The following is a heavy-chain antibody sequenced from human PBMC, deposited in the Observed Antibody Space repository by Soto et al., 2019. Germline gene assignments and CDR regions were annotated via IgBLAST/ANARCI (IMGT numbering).Heavy chain of an antibody. V-gene: IGHV4-30-4*01. Sequence: TLSLTWTVTDGAIRQPDYYWCWARKPPGKGLEWIGYIYYSGSSIFNPSLKSRVTMSKDTSKNQFSLRLTSVTAADTAVYYCAVVIDAPLAEIDSWG. CDR1: DGAIRQPDYY. CDR3: AVVIDAPLAEIDS. D-gene: IGHD3-10*01. CDR2: IYYSGSS. J-gene: IGHJ5*01.